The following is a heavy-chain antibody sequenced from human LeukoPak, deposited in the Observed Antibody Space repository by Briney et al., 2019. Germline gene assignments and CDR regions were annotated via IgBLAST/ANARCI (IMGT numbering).Heavy chain of an antibody. CDR2: ISDTSDTI. CDR3: ARQGLYDYDSTFYHFDS. V-gene: IGHV3-48*01. Sequence: GGSLRLSCVASVFTFNNYRMNWVRQAPWKGLEWVSYISDTSDTIYYADSVKGRFTTSRDNAKSSLYLQMNSLRAEDTAVYYCARQGLYDYDSTFYHFDSWGQGTLVTVSS. D-gene: IGHD3-22*01. J-gene: IGHJ4*02. CDR1: VFTFNNYR.